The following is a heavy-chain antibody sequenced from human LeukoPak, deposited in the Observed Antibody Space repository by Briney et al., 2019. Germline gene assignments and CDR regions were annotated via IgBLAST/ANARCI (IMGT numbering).Heavy chain of an antibody. J-gene: IGHJ4*02. CDR3: ARVSDPYYFDY. V-gene: IGHV1-69*05. CDR2: IIPIFGTA. Sequence: SVKVSCKASGYTFTSYGISWVRQAPGQGLEWMGGIIPIFGTANYAQKFQGRVTITTDESTSTAYMELSSLRSEDTAVYYCARVSDPYYFDYWGQGTLVTVSS. CDR1: GYTFTSYG.